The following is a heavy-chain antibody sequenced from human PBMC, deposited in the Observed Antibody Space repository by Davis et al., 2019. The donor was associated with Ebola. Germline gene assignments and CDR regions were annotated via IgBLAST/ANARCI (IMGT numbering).Heavy chain of an antibody. CDR2: IYNSGST. V-gene: IGHV4-59*01. J-gene: IGHJ4*02. CDR3: ARAPNSREGLDY. D-gene: IGHD1-26*01. Sequence: MPSETLSLTCTVSGGSISSFYWNWIRQPPGKGLEWIGFIYNSGSTNYNPSLRSRVTISVDTSENQFSLRLSSVTAADTAVYFCARAPNSREGLDYWGLGTLVTVSS. CDR1: GGSISSFY.